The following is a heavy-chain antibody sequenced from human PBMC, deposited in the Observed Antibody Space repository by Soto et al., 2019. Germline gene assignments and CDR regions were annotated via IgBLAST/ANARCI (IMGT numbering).Heavy chain of an antibody. CDR3: ASSYCTDNCAGYFFDY. V-gene: IGHV1-69*12. D-gene: IGHD2-8*02. Sequence: VQLVQSGTEVKKPGSSVKVSCRASGGTFSNYALSWVRQAPGQGLEWVGGIIPVFGTPNYAQKFQGRVTIIADESTSSAYLELSSLRSEDTAVYYCASSYCTDNCAGYFFDYWGQGTLVTVSS. CDR2: IIPVFGTP. J-gene: IGHJ4*02. CDR1: GGTFSNYA.